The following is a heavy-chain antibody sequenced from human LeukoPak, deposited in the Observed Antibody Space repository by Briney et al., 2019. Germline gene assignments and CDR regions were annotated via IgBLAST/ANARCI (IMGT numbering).Heavy chain of an antibody. V-gene: IGHV3-66*01. CDR3: ATPSGGY. D-gene: IGHD6-25*01. Sequence: GGSLRLSCAASGFAVFSNYMNWVRQAPGKGLEWVSVIYSDGDTSYADSVKGRFTISRDISKNTLYLQMNSLRAEDTAVYYCATPSGGYWGEGTLVTVSS. CDR2: IYSDGDT. J-gene: IGHJ4*02. CDR1: GFAVFSNY.